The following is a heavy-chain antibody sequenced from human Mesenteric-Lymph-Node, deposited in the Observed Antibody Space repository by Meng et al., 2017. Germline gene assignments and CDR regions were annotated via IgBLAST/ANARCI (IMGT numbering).Heavy chain of an antibody. J-gene: IGHJ4*02. CDR1: GYSCTSHG. CDR2: ISTYNGNT. D-gene: IGHD4-17*01. V-gene: IGHV1-18*01. CDR3: ARAYDSDY. Sequence: QVQRSQTWGEWKNPGASVKGPVKDSGYSCTSHGIIWVRKTPGQGLEWMGWISTYNGNTNDAQKFQGRVTMTTDTSTTTAYMELRSLRSDDTAVYYCARAYDSDYWGQGTLVTVSS.